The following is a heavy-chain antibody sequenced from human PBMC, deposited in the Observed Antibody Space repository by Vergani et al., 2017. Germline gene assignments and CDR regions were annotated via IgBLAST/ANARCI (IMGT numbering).Heavy chain of an antibody. CDR2: ISSSSYI. V-gene: IGHV3-21*01. Sequence: EVQLVESGGGLVKPGGSLRLSCAASGFTFSSYSMNWVRQAPGTGLAWVSSISSSSYIYYADSVKGRFTISRDNAKNSLYLQMNSLRAEDTAVYYCARDIRPDRSSWPRRRDAFDIWGQGTMVTVSS. J-gene: IGHJ3*02. CDR1: GFTFSSYS. D-gene: IGHD6-13*01. CDR3: ARDIRPDRSSWPRRRDAFDI.